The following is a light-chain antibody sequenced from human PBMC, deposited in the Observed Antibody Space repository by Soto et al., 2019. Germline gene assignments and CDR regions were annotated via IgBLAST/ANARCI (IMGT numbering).Light chain of an antibody. Sequence: QSALTQPASVSGSPGQSITISCTGTSSDVGRYNYVSWCQQHPGKAPKLIIYDVSNRPSGVSNRFSGSKSGNTASLTISGLQAEDVADYYCSSYTSSSTVVFGGGTKLTVL. J-gene: IGLJ2*01. V-gene: IGLV2-14*01. CDR2: DVS. CDR3: SSYTSSSTVV. CDR1: SSDVGRYNY.